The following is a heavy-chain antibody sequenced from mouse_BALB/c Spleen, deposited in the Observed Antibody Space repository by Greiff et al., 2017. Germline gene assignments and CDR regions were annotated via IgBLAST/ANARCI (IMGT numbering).Heavy chain of an antibody. Sequence: EVNVVESGGGLVKPGGSLKLSCAASGFTFSSYAMSWVRQTPEKRLEWVASISSGGSTYYPDSVKGRFTISRDNARNILYLQMSSLRSEDTAMYYCARGPRATGYYFDYWGQGTTLTVSS. CDR1: GFTFSSYA. CDR3: ARGPRATGYYFDY. D-gene: IGHD3-1*01. J-gene: IGHJ2*01. V-gene: IGHV5-6-5*01. CDR2: ISSGGST.